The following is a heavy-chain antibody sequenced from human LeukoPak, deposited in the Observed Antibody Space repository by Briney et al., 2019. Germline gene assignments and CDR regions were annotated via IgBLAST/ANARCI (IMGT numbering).Heavy chain of an antibody. J-gene: IGHJ4*02. Sequence: GGSLRLSCVTSGFIFGDQLMDWVRQAPGKGLEWIARIREKGRGYSTEYAASVKGRFTVSTDESTSSFHLQMDSLQIEDTAVYFCSVGPLGNIHVSWGQGTLVTVSS. D-gene: IGHD1-26*01. CDR1: GFIFGDQL. CDR2: IREKGRGYST. V-gene: IGHV3-72*01. CDR3: SVGPLGNIHVS.